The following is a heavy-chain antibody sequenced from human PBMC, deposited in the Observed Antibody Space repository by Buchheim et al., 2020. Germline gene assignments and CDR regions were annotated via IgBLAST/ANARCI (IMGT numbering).Heavy chain of an antibody. CDR2: IGPSGHS. J-gene: IGHJ4*02. D-gene: IGHD6-13*01. V-gene: IGHV3-48*01. Sequence: EVQLVESGGGLVQPGGSLRLSCAASGFAFSRENMNWVRQAPGKGLEWLAYIGPSGHSVYEDFLRGRFTISRDNANNLLFLPMNSLRAEDTAVYFCARGSGSSWFAYWGQGTL. CDR1: GFAFSREN. CDR3: ARGSGSSWFAY.